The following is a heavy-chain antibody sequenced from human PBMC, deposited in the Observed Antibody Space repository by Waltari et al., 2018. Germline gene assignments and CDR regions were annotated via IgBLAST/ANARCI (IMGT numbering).Heavy chain of an antibody. Sequence: QVQLQESGPGLVKPSETLSLTCTVSGGSISSYYWSWIRQPPGKGLEWIGYIYYSGSTNYNPSLKSRVTISVDTSKNQFSLKLSSVTAADTAVYYCARDPGEDPYGSGSWGQGTLVTVSS. CDR3: ARDPGEDPYGSGS. V-gene: IGHV4-59*01. CDR2: IYYSGST. J-gene: IGHJ4*02. CDR1: GGSISSYY. D-gene: IGHD3-10*01.